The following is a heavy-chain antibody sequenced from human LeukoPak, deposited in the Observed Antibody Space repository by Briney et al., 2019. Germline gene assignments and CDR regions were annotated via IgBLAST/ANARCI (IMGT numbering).Heavy chain of an antibody. CDR3: ATYRTSFIYWYFDL. CDR2: IYYTGST. Sequence: SETLPLTCTASGASIRSSYRIWIRQPPGKELEWIGYIYYTGSTNYYHSLTSRVSLSVDKSKNQFSLYLSSVTAADTAVYYCATYRTSFIYWYFDLWGRGTLVSVSS. CDR1: GASIRSSY. J-gene: IGHJ2*01. V-gene: IGHV4-59*01. D-gene: IGHD2-2*01.